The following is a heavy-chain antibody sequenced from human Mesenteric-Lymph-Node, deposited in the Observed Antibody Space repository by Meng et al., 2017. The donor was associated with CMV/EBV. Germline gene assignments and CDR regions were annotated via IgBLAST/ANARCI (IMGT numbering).Heavy chain of an antibody. CDR1: VGSFSGYY. Sequence: QVQLQQWGAGLLKTSETLSLTCAVYVGSFSGYYWSCIRQPPGKGLEWIGEINHSGVPNYNPSLKSRVTISLDRSKNQFSLKLSSVTAEDTAVYYCARGSDIPVNNYWGQGTLVTVSS. V-gene: IGHV4-34*01. J-gene: IGHJ4*02. CDR2: INHSGVP. D-gene: IGHD2-15*01. CDR3: ARGSDIPVNNY.